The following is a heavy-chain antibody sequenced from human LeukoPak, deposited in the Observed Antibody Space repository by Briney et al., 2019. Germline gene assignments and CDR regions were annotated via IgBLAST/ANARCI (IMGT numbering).Heavy chain of an antibody. Sequence: SETLSLTCTVSGGSISSYYWSWIRQPPGKGLEWIGYIYYSGSTNYNPSLKSRVTISVDTSKNQFSLKLSSVTAADTAVYYCAANPNYYDSSGYYWWGQGTLVTVSS. D-gene: IGHD3-22*01. J-gene: IGHJ4*02. CDR1: GGSISSYY. CDR3: AANPNYYDSSGYYW. CDR2: IYYSGST. V-gene: IGHV4-59*08.